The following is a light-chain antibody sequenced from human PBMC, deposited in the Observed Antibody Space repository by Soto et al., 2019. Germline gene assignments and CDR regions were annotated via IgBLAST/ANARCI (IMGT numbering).Light chain of an antibody. V-gene: IGKV3-11*01. CDR2: DAS. CDR3: QQRSNWPFT. J-gene: IGKJ4*01. CDR1: QSVSSY. Sequence: EIVLTQSPATLSLSPGERATLSCRASQSVSSYLAWYQQKPGQAPRLLISDASNRATGIPARFSGSGSGTDFTLTISSLDPEDFAVYYCQQRSNWPFTFGGGTKVEIK.